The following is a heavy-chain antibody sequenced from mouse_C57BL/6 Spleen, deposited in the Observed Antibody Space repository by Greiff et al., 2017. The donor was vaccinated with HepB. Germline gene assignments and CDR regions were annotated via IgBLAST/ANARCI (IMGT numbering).Heavy chain of an antibody. J-gene: IGHJ3*01. Sequence: VQLQQSGAELAKPGASVKLSCKASGYTFTSYWMHWVKPRPGPGLEWIGYINPSSGYTKYNQKFKDKATLTAGKSSSTAYMQLSSLTNEDSAVYYCARSPLTTVVAGGFAYWGQGTLVTVSA. CDR2: INPSSGYT. D-gene: IGHD1-1*01. CDR1: GYTFTSYW. V-gene: IGHV1-7*01. CDR3: ARSPLTTVVAGGFAY.